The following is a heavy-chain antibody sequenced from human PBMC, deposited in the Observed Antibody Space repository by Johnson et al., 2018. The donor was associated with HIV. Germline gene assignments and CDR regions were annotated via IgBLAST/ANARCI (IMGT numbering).Heavy chain of an antibody. V-gene: IGHV3-30-3*01. CDR3: VREGAPSARDFGAFDI. D-gene: IGHD1-26*01. Sequence: QVQLVESGGGVVLPGGSLRLSCAASGFTFSSYAMHWVRQAPGKGLEWVALISYDGTNKYYADSVKGRFTISRDNSKNTLYLQMKSLRAEDTAVYYCVREGAPSARDFGAFDIWGQGTMVTVSS. CDR1: GFTFSSYA. CDR2: ISYDGTNK. J-gene: IGHJ3*02.